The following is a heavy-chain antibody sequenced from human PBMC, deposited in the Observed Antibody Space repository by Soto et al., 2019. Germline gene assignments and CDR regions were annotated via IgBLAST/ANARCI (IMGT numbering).Heavy chain of an antibody. V-gene: IGHV4-59*01. Sequence: QVQLQESGPGLVKPSETLSLTCTVSGGSISSYYWSWIRQPPGKGLEWIGYIYYSGSTNYNPSLKSRVPISVDTSKNQFSLKLSSVTAADTAVYYCARAYYGGNSYWFDPWGQGTLVTVSS. CDR3: ARAYYGGNSYWFDP. CDR1: GGSISSYY. D-gene: IGHD4-17*01. CDR2: IYYSGST. J-gene: IGHJ5*02.